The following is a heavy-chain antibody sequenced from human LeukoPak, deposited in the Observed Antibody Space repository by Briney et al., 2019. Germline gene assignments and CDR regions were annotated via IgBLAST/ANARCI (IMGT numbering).Heavy chain of an antibody. CDR3: ARDWTYYDSSGYFDY. J-gene: IGHJ4*02. Sequence: PGGSLRLSCAASGLTFSRYWMHWVRQAPGKGLVWGSRINSDGRSTSYADSVKGRFTISRDNAKNTLYLQMNSLRAEDTAVYYCARDWTYYDSSGYFDYWGQGTLVTVSS. CDR1: GLTFSRYW. V-gene: IGHV3-74*01. D-gene: IGHD3-22*01. CDR2: INSDGRST.